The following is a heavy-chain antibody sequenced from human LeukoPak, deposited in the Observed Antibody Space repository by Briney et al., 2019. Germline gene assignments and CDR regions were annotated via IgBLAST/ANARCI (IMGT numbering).Heavy chain of an antibody. CDR1: GFIFSSYA. CDR3: ARTATVTTAFDY. D-gene: IGHD4-17*01. J-gene: IGHJ4*02. Sequence: GGSLRLSCAASGFIFSSYAMHWVRQAPGKGLEWVAVISYDGSNKYYADSVRGRFTISRDNSKNTLYLQMNSLRAEDTAVHYCARTATVTTAFDYWGQGTLVTVSS. CDR2: ISYDGSNK. V-gene: IGHV3-30*04.